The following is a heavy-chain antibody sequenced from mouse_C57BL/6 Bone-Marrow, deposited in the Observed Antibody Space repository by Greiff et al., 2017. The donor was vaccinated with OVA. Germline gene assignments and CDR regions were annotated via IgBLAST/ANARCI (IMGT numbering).Heavy chain of an antibody. Sequence: VHLVESGPGLVAPSQRLSITCTVSGFSLTSYGVDWVRQSPGKGLEWLGVIWGVGSTNYNSALKSRLSISKDNSKSQVFLKMNSLQTDDTAMYYCASGYYGSSSWFAYWGQGTLVTVSA. CDR1: GFSLTSYG. J-gene: IGHJ3*01. CDR3: ASGYYGSSSWFAY. V-gene: IGHV2-6*01. D-gene: IGHD1-1*01. CDR2: IWGVGST.